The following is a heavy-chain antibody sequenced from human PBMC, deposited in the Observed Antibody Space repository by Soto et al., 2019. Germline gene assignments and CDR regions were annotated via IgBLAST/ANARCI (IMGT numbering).Heavy chain of an antibody. CDR3: ARGSPQEGYDFWSGKSYYYYYGMDV. V-gene: IGHV4-59*01. D-gene: IGHD3-3*01. J-gene: IGHJ6*02. Sequence: SETLSLTCTVSGGSISSYYWSWIRQPSGKGLEWIGYIYYSGSTNYNPSLKSRVTISVDTSKNQFSLKLSSVTAADTAVYYCARGSPQEGYDFWSGKSYYYYYGMDVWGQGTKVTVYS. CDR1: GGSISSYY. CDR2: IYYSGST.